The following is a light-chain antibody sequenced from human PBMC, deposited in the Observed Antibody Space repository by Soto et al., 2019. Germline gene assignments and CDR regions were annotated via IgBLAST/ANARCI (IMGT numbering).Light chain of an antibody. CDR2: GAS. J-gene: IGKJ1*01. Sequence: EIVMTQSPATLSVSPGERVTLFCRASQSVRGNLAWYKQKPGQSPRLLIFGASTRATGIPARFSGSGSGTEFSLTISSLQSEDFAVYYCQHYDDWPRTFGLGTKVEIK. V-gene: IGKV3-15*01. CDR3: QHYDDWPRT. CDR1: QSVRGN.